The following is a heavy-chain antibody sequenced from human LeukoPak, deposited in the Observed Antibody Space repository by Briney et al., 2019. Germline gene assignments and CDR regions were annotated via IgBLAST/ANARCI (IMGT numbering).Heavy chain of an antibody. CDR1: GASISSSNYY. V-gene: IGHV4-39*07. CDR3: ARIIAGYSSGWYFGPYYFDY. Sequence: PSETLSLTCAVSGASISSSNYYWGWIRQPPGKGLEWIGSIYYSGSTYYNPSLKSRVTISVDTSKNQFSLKLSSVTAADTAVYYCARIIAGYSSGWYFGPYYFDYWGQGTLVTVSS. CDR2: IYYSGST. D-gene: IGHD6-19*01. J-gene: IGHJ4*02.